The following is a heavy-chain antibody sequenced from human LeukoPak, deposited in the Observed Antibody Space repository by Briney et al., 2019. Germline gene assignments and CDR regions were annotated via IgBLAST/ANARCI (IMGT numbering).Heavy chain of an antibody. J-gene: IGHJ4*02. CDR3: AITYDFWSGYLSY. Sequence: ASVKVSCKASGYTFTSYGISWVRQAPGQGLEWVGWISPYNGNTNHAQKLQGRVTMTTDTSTSTAYMELRSLRSDDTAVYYCAITYDFWSGYLSYWGQGTLVTVTS. CDR2: ISPYNGNT. CDR1: GYTFTSYG. D-gene: IGHD3-3*01. V-gene: IGHV1-18*01.